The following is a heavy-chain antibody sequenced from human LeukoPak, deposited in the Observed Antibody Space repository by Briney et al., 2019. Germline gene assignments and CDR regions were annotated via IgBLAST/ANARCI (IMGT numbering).Heavy chain of an antibody. V-gene: IGHV4-34*01. CDR1: GGSFSGYY. CDR3: ARKGRSGDYGAGFDY. Sequence: SETLSLTCAVYGGSFSGYYWSWIRQPPGKGLEWIGEINHSGSTNYNPSLKSRVTISVDTSKNQFSLKLSSVTAADTAVYYCARKGRSGDYGAGFDYWGQGTLVTVSS. J-gene: IGHJ4*02. D-gene: IGHD4-17*01. CDR2: INHSGST.